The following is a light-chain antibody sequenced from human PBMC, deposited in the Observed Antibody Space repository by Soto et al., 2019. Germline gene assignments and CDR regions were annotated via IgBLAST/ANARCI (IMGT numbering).Light chain of an antibody. CDR3: QEYNSGPRT. CDR1: QGIGNY. Sequence: DIQMTQSPSSLSTSVGDRVTITCRASQGIGNYLAWYQQKPGKIPKLLIYAASTLHSGVPSRFSGSGSGTVFILAISGQQPEGVAIYYCQEYNSGPRTFGKGTKGEIK. V-gene: IGKV1-27*01. CDR2: AAS. J-gene: IGKJ1*01.